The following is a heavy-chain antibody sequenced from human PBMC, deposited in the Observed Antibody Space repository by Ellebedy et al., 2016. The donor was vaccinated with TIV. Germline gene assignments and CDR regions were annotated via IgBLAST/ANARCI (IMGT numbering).Heavy chain of an antibody. Sequence: GESLKISXKGSGYSFTSYWISWVRQMPGKGLEWMGRIDPSDSYTNYSPSFQGHVTISADKSISTAYLQWSSLKASDTAMYYCARGQVATIPYYGMDVWGQGTTVTVSS. V-gene: IGHV5-10-1*01. J-gene: IGHJ6*02. CDR1: GYSFTSYW. D-gene: IGHD5-12*01. CDR3: ARGQVATIPYYGMDV. CDR2: IDPSDSYT.